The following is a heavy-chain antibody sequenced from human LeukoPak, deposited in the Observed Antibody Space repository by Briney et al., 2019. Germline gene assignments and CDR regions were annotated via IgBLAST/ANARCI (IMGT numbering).Heavy chain of an antibody. J-gene: IGHJ4*02. V-gene: IGHV4-4*07. CDR1: GGSISSYY. D-gene: IGHD3-3*01. CDR3: ARVVSGTWYFDY. Sequence: LETLSLTCTVSGGSISSYYWSWIRQPAGKGLEWIGRIYTSGNTNYNPSLQSRVTMSVGTSKNQFSLKLSSVTAADTAVYYCARVVSGTWYFDYWGQGTLVTVSS. CDR2: IYTSGNT.